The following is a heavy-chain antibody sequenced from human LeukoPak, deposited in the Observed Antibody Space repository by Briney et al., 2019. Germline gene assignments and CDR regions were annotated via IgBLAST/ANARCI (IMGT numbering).Heavy chain of an antibody. CDR2: ISYDGSNK. Sequence: GGSLRLSCAASGFTFSSYGMHWVRQAPGEGLEWVAVISYDGSNKYYADSVKGRFTISRDNSKNTLYLQMNSLRDEDTAVYYCAFVPWTTVTTIDYWGQGTLVTVSS. CDR1: GFTFSSYG. J-gene: IGHJ4*02. CDR3: AFVPWTTVTTIDY. V-gene: IGHV3-30*03. D-gene: IGHD4-17*01.